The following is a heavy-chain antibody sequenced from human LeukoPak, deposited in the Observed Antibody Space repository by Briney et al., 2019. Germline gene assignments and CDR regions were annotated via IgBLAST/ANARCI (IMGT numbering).Heavy chain of an antibody. V-gene: IGHV1-69*05. CDR2: IIPIFGTA. CDR1: RCIYSNYA. Sequence: SVTVSCQASRCIYSNYAFSWVREAPGHGVEGRRGIIPIFGTANYAKKFLGRVTNTTDESTSAGYLEQSSLRSEETDAYYCAKVPAANWYYFDYWGQGTPVTVSS. J-gene: IGHJ4*02. D-gene: IGHD2-2*01. CDR3: AKVPAANWYYFDY.